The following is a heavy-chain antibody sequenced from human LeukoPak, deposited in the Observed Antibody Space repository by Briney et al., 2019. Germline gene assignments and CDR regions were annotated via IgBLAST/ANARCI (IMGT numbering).Heavy chain of an antibody. CDR1: GFTFSTYW. D-gene: IGHD3-10*01. CDR2: IRYDGSNK. J-gene: IGHJ4*02. CDR3: AKGRHYDGSGSRTDFDY. Sequence: PGGSLRLSCAASGFTFSTYWMTWVRQAPGKGLEWVAFIRYDGSNKYYADSVKGRFTISRDNSKNTLYLQMNSLRAEDTAVYYCAKGRHYDGSGSRTDFDYWGQGTLVTVSS. V-gene: IGHV3-30*02.